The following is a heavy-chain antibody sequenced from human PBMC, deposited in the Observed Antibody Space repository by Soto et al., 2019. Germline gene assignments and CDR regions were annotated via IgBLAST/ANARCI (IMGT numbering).Heavy chain of an antibody. CDR1: GFTFSSHA. V-gene: IGHV3-23*01. CDR2: LSDSGDSI. J-gene: IGHJ4*02. CDR3: AKVSSSWYAGFFDL. Sequence: EVQLLESGGGLVQPGRSLRLSCIASGFTFSSHAMTWVRQAPGKGLEWVSGLSDSGDSIYYADSVKGRFTIYRDNSINTLYLQMNTLRVEDTAVYYCAKVSSSWYAGFFDLWGQGTLVTVSS. D-gene: IGHD6-13*01.